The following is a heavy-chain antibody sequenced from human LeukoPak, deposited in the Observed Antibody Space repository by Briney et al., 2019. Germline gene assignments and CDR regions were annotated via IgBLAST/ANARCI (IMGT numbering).Heavy chain of an antibody. D-gene: IGHD3-10*01. J-gene: IGHJ3*02. Sequence: SWVRQAPGKGLEWVGYIYYSGSTYYNPSLKSRVTISVDTSKNQFSLKLSSVTAADTAVYYCARKGSVLDAFDIWGQGTMVTVSS. CDR3: ARKGSVLDAFDI. V-gene: IGHV4-30-4*08. CDR2: IYYSGST.